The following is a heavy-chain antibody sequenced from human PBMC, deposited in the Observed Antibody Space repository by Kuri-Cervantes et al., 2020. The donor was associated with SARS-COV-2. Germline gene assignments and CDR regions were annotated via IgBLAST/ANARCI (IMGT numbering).Heavy chain of an antibody. CDR2: ISAYNGNT. V-gene: IGHV1-18*01. J-gene: IGHJ1*01. D-gene: IGHD3-3*01. CDR1: GYTFTSYG. CDR3: ARVNLNYDFWSGYLH. Sequence: ASVKVSCKASGYTFTSYGISWVRQAPGQGLEWMGWISAYNGNTNYAQKLQGRVTMTTDTSTSTAYMELSRLRSDDTAVYYCARVNLNYDFWSGYLHWGQGTLVTVSS.